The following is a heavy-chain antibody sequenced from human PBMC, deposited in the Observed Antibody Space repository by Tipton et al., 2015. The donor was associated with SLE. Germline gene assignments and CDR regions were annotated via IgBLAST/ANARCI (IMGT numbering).Heavy chain of an antibody. Sequence: LRLSCAVYGGSFSGYYWSWIRQPPGKGLEWIGEINHSGSTNYNPSLKSRVTMSVDTSKNQFSLKLSSVTAADTAVYYCARAPGLERSYYYYYYIDVWDKETTVTVSS. CDR1: GGSFSGYY. CDR2: INHSGST. CDR3: ARAPGLERSYYYYYYIDV. J-gene: IGHJ6*03. V-gene: IGHV4-34*01. D-gene: IGHD1-1*01.